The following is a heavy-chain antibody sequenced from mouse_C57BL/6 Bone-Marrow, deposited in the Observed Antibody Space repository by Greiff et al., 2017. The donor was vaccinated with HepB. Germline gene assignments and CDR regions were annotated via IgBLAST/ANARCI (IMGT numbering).Heavy chain of an antibody. V-gene: IGHV5-16*01. J-gene: IGHJ4*01. Sequence: EVQLQESEGGLVQPGSSMKLSCTASGFTFSDYYMAWVRQVPEKGLEWVANINYDGSSTYYLDSLKSRFIISRDNAKNVLYLQMSSLKSEDTATYYCARDRYYYGSSYEAMDYWGQGTSVTVSS. D-gene: IGHD1-1*01. CDR2: INYDGSST. CDR1: GFTFSDYY. CDR3: ARDRYYYGSSYEAMDY.